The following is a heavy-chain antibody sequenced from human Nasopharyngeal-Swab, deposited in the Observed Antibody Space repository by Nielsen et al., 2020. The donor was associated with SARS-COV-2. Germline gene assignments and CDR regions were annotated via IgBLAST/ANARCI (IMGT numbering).Heavy chain of an antibody. D-gene: IGHD6-19*01. V-gene: IGHV3-13*01. CDR2: IGTAGDT. CDR1: GFTFSSYD. Sequence: GESLKISCAASGFTFSSYDMHWVRQATGKGLEWVSAIGTAGDTYYPDSVKGRFTISRDNSKNTLYLQMNSLRPEDTAVHYCARGAVAGRNAFDIWGQGTMVTVSS. CDR3: ARGAVAGRNAFDI. J-gene: IGHJ3*02.